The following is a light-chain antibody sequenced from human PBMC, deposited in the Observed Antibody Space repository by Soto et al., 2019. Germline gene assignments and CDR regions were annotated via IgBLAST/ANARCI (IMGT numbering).Light chain of an antibody. CDR1: QSVSSSY. Sequence: EIVLTQSPGTLSLSPGERATLSCRASQSVSSSYLAWYQQKPGQAPRLLIYGASSRATGIPDRFSGSGSGTDFTLTISRLEPADFAVYYCQQYGSSRFAFGGGTKVEIK. J-gene: IGKJ4*01. V-gene: IGKV3-20*01. CDR2: GAS. CDR3: QQYGSSRFA.